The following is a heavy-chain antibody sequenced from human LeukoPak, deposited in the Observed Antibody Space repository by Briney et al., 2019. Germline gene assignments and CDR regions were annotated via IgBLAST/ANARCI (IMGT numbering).Heavy chain of an antibody. CDR1: GFTFSSYS. J-gene: IGHJ3*02. CDR3: ARGDIGVDSNYFKGAFDI. D-gene: IGHD4-11*01. Sequence: GGSLRLSCAACGFTFSSYSMNWVRQAPGKGLEWVSSISSSSSYIYYADSVKGRFTISRDNAKNSLYLQMNSLRAEDTAVYYCARGDIGVDSNYFKGAFDIWGQGTMVTVSS. V-gene: IGHV3-21*01. CDR2: ISSSSSYI.